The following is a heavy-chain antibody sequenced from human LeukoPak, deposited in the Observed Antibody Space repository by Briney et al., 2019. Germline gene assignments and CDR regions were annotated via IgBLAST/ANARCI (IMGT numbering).Heavy chain of an antibody. Sequence: SETLSVTCTVSSGSVSSYFWSWIRQPAGKGLEWIGRISTSGSTNYNPSLKSRVTMSLDTSKSQFSLKLSSVTAADTAVYYCARLRYDSSGYWTDYWGQGTLVTVSS. V-gene: IGHV4-4*07. CDR2: ISTSGST. J-gene: IGHJ4*02. CDR3: ARLRYDSSGYWTDY. D-gene: IGHD3-22*01. CDR1: SGSVSSYF.